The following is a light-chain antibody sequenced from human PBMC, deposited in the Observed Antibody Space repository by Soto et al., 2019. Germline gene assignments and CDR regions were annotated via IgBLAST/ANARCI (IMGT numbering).Light chain of an antibody. CDR3: QQYNSLWT. CDR1: QSISTW. V-gene: IGKV1-5*03. CDR2: KAS. Sequence: DIQMTQSPSTLSASVGDRVNITCRASQSISTWLAWYQQKPGKAPKLLIYKASNLESGVPSRFSGSESGTEFILTISSLQPDDFATYYCQQYNSLWTFGQGTKVEMK. J-gene: IGKJ1*01.